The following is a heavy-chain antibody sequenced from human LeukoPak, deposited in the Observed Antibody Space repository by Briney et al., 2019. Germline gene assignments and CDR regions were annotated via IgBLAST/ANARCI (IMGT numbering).Heavy chain of an antibody. D-gene: IGHD5-18*01. CDR3: ARVSGYSYATFDY. J-gene: IGHJ4*02. Sequence: GASVKVSCKASGYTFTSYDINWVRQATGQGLEWMGWMNPNSGITGYAQKFQGRVTITRNTSISTAYMELSSLRSEDTAVYYCARVSGYSYATFDYWGQGTLVTVSS. CDR2: MNPNSGIT. V-gene: IGHV1-8*03. CDR1: GYTFTSYD.